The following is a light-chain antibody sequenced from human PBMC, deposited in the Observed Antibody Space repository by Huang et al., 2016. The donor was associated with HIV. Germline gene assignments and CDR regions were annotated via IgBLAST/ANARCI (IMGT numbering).Light chain of an antibody. J-gene: IGKJ4*01. CDR1: QRVSSY. CDR3: QQRSNWPPT. CDR2: DAS. Sequence: EIVLTQSPATLSLSPGERATISCRASQRVSSYLAWYQQKPGQPHRLLIYDASNRATCIPARFIGSGSGTDFTLTISSLESEDFVVYYCQQRSNWPPTFGGGTKVEIK. V-gene: IGKV3-11*01.